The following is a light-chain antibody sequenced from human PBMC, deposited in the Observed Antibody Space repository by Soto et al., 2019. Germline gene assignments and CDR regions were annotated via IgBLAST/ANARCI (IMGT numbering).Light chain of an antibody. V-gene: IGKV1-39*01. CDR2: AAS. J-gene: IGKJ1*01. Sequence: DIQMTQSPSSLSTSFGDRLTITCRASQSIGNFLMWYQQKPGKAPQLLIYAASSLHSWVPSRFSGSASGTDFTLTISSLQPDDFATYFCQRTYNTPPTFGHGTKVEVK. CDR1: QSIGNF. CDR3: QRTYNTPPT.